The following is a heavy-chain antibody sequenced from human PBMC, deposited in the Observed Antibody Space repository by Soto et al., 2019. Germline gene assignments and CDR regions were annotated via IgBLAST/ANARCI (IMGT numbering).Heavy chain of an antibody. Sequence: GGSLRLSCAASGFTFSSYGMHWVRQAPGKGLEWVAVIWYDGSNKYYADSVRGRFTISRDNSKNTLYLQMNSLRAEDTAVYYCARARIQLWTQGGYYFDYWGQGTLVTVSS. V-gene: IGHV3-33*01. CDR2: IWYDGSNK. J-gene: IGHJ4*02. CDR3: ARARIQLWTQGGYYFDY. D-gene: IGHD5-18*01. CDR1: GFTFSSYG.